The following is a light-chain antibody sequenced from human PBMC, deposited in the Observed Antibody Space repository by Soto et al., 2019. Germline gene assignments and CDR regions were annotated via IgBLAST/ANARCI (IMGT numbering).Light chain of an antibody. CDR2: GAS. CDR1: QSVSGN. CDR3: QQYNNWPPWT. V-gene: IGKV3-15*01. J-gene: IGKJ1*01. Sequence: EIVMTQSPATLSVSPGERATLSCRASQSVSGNLAWYQQKPGQAPRLLIYGASTRATGIPARFSGSGSGTDFTLTISSLQSEDFAVYYCQQYNNWPPWTFGKGTKVEIK.